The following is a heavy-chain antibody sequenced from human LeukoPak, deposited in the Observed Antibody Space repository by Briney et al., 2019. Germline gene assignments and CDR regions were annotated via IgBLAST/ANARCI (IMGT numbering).Heavy chain of an antibody. D-gene: IGHD3-10*01. CDR2: TSSDLNVK. CDR1: EFTFRNYV. V-gene: IGHV3-30-3*01. Sequence: PGGSLGLSCAASEFTFRNYVIHWVRQAPGKGLEWVAVTSSDLNVKLYADSVKGRFTISRDNSRSTLYLQMNSLRPEDTAIYYCAREGYYGSGSPLSLYFDYWGQGTLVTVSS. J-gene: IGHJ4*02. CDR3: AREGYYGSGSPLSLYFDY.